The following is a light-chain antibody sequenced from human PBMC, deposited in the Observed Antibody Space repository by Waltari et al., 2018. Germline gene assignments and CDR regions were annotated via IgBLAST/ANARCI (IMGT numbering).Light chain of an antibody. J-gene: IGKJ2*01. CDR1: QRILSSSDNKNY. Sequence: DIVMTQSPDSLAVSLGERATINCKSSQRILSSSDNKNYLAWYQQKSGQPPKLLIYWASTREYGVPDRFSGSGSGTDFTLTISSLQAEDVAVYYCQQCYSTPPTFGQGTKLEIK. V-gene: IGKV4-1*01. CDR3: QQCYSTPPT. CDR2: WAS.